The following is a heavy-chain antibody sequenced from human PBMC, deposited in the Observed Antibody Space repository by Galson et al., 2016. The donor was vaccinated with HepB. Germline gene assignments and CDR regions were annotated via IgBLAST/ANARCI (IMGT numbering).Heavy chain of an antibody. CDR2: ISRSGDST. D-gene: IGHD2-2*01. V-gene: IGHV3-23*01. J-gene: IGHJ6*04. CDR3: VQGSTAPAV. CDR1: GFTFRNYG. Sequence: SLRLSCAASGFTFRNYGMTWVRQAPGKGLEVVPSISRSGDSTDYADSVKGRFTISRDNSKNTLSLQMNSLTADDTAIYYCVQGSTAPAVWGKGTTVTVPS.